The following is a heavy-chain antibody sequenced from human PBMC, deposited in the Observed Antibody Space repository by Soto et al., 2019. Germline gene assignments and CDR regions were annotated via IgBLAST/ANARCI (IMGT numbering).Heavy chain of an antibody. CDR1: GGTFSSYT. Sequence: ASVKVSCKASGGTFSSYTISWVRQAPGQGLEWMGRIIPILGIANYAQKFQGRVTITADKSTSTAYMELSSLRSEDTAVYYCAIDRDIAARGAFDFWTQRSLVTGSA. CDR2: IIPILGIA. V-gene: IGHV1-69*04. CDR3: AIDRDIAARGAFDF. D-gene: IGHD5-12*01. J-gene: IGHJ4*01.